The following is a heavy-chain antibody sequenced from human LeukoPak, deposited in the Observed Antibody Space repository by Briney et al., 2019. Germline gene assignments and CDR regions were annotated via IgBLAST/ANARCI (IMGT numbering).Heavy chain of an antibody. CDR2: INSDGSST. J-gene: IGHJ4*02. CDR3: ARDRASHFDY. Sequence: GGSLRLSCAASGFTFSYYWMHWVRQTPGKGLVWVSRINSDGSSTSYADSVKGRFSISRDNAKNTLYLQMNSLRAEDTAIYYCARDRASHFDYWGQGTLVTVSS. D-gene: IGHD3-10*01. V-gene: IGHV3-74*01. CDR1: GFTFSYYW.